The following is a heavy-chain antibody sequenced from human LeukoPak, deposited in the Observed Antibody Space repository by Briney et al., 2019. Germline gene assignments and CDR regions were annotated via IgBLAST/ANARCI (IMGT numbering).Heavy chain of an antibody. CDR2: IYYSGST. CDR3: ARDFWSGSTAFDI. V-gene: IGHV4-30-4*08. CDR1: GGSISSGDYY. Sequence: PSGTLSLTCTVSGGSISSGDYYWSWIRQPPGKGLEWIGYIYYSGSTYYNPSLKSRVTVSLDTSKNQFSLKLSSVTAADTAVYYCARDFWSGSTAFDIWGQGTMVTVSS. J-gene: IGHJ3*02. D-gene: IGHD3-3*01.